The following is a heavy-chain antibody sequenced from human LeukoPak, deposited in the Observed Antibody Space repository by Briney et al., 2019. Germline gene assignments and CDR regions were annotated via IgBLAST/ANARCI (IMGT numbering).Heavy chain of an antibody. CDR1: GYTLTELS. J-gene: IGHJ4*02. Sequence: ASVKVSCKVSGYTLTELSMHWVRQAPGKGLEWMGGFDPEDGETIYAQKFQGRVTMTEDTSTDTAYMELSSLRSEDTAVYYCAREHRHKDSSGRELPDYWGQGTLVTVSS. V-gene: IGHV1-24*01. CDR2: FDPEDGET. D-gene: IGHD6-19*01. CDR3: AREHRHKDSSGRELPDY.